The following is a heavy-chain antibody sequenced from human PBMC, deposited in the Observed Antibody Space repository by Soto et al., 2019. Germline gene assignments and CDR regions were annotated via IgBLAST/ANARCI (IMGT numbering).Heavy chain of an antibody. V-gene: IGHV4-4*02. CDR2: IYHSGSA. CDR1: GDSVSSRFW. D-gene: IGHD3-22*01. J-gene: IGHJ4*02. CDR3: ARHFVAVVIKGWGY. Sequence: SETLSLTCAVSGDSVSSRFWWSWVRQSPGKGLEWIGEIYHSGSANYNPSLKSRVTMSVDNSKNQFSLKLISVTAADTAVYYCARHFVAVVIKGWGYWGQGTLVTVSS.